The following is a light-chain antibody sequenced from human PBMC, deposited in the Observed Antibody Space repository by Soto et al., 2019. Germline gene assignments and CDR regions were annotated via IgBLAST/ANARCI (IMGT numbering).Light chain of an antibody. CDR3: QQRVNRVT. V-gene: IGKV3D-20*02. J-gene: IGKJ4*01. CDR2: GAS. Sequence: ILISLAAGTVSLSTGERVTLSWRATQSVGSSYLAWYQQKPGQAPRLLIYGASSRATGIPAMRGGSCSRKVFIITISSLAPEYAAFYYYQQRVNRVTFGGGTQVDIK. CDR1: QSVGSSY.